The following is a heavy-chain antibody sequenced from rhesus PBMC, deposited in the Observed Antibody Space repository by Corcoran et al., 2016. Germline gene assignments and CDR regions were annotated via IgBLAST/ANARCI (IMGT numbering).Heavy chain of an antibody. V-gene: IGHV4S14*01. D-gene: IGHD5-42*01. J-gene: IGHJ2*01. Sequence: QVQLQASGPGLVKPSETLSLTCAVSGYSISSGYYWGWIRQPPGKGLEWIGSIYGSGGSNYLNPSLKRRVTLAVDTSKNQFSLKRSSVTAADTAVYYCARVGSSWSEWDTVGTEWYFDLWGPGTPITISS. CDR2: IYGSGGSN. CDR1: GYSISSGYY. CDR3: ARVGSSWSEWDTVGTEWYFDL.